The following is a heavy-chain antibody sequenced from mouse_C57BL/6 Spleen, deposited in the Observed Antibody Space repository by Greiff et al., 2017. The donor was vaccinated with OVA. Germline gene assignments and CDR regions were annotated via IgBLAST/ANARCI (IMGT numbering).Heavy chain of an antibody. V-gene: IGHV7-3*01. CDR1: GFTFTDYY. CDR2: IRNKANGYTT. CDR3: TRYIRLDRYFDV. Sequence: EVKLVESGGGLVQPGGSLSLSCAASGFTFTDYYMSWVRQPPGKALEWLGFIRNKANGYTTEYSASVKGRFTISRDNSKSILYLQMNALRAEDSTTNYSTRYIRLDRYFDVWGTGTTITVSS. D-gene: IGHD1-2*01. J-gene: IGHJ1*03.